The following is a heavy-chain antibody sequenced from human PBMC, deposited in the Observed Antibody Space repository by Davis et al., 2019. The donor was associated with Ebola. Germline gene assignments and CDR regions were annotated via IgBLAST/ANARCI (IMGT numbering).Heavy chain of an antibody. CDR1: GFTFSSYA. CDR2: ISGSGGST. J-gene: IGHJ4*02. V-gene: IGHV3-23*01. Sequence: GESLKISCAASGFTFSSYAMNWVRQAPGKGLEWVSAISGSGGSTYYADSVKGRFTISRDNSKNTLYLQMNSLRAEDTAVYYCANGKYPWNWGQGTLLTVSS. D-gene: IGHD2-2*01. CDR3: ANGKYPWN.